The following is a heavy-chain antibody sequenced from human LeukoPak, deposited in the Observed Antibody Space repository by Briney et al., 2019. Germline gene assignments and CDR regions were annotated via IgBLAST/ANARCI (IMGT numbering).Heavy chain of an antibody. J-gene: IGHJ6*02. CDR3: AREESNYYGMDV. D-gene: IGHD3-10*01. V-gene: IGHV3-74*01. CDR2: INSDGSST. Sequence: GGSLRLSCAASGFTFSSYWMHWVRQAPRKGLVWVSRINSDGSSTNYADSVKGRFTISRDNAKNTLYLQMNSLRAEGTAVYYCAREESNYYGMDVWGQGTTVTVSS. CDR1: GFTFSSYW.